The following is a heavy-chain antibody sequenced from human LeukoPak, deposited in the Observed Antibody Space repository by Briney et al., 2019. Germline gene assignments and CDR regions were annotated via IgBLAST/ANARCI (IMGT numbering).Heavy chain of an antibody. D-gene: IGHD3-22*01. Sequence: PGRSLRLSCAASGFTFSSYAMHWVRQAPGKGLEWLSVITRGGSPYYADSVKGRFTISRDNARNTVYLQLNSLRNEDTALYYCAKEHLKYANDNRGSFDYWGQGTLVTVSS. V-gene: IGHV3-23*01. CDR3: AKEHLKYANDNRGSFDY. J-gene: IGHJ4*02. CDR1: GFTFSSYA. CDR2: ITRGGSP.